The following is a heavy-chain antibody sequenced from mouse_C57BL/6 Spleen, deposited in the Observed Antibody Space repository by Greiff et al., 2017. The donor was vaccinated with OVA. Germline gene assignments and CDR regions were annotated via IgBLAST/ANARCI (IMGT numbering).Heavy chain of an antibody. CDR2: ISNLAYSI. Sequence: EVKLVESGGGLVQPGGSLKLSCAASGFTFSDYGMAWVRQAPRKGPEWVAFISNLAYSIYYADTVTGRFTISRENAKNTLYLEMSSLRSEDTAMYYCARHDSSGYLDYWGQGTTLTVSS. CDR1: GFTFSDYG. V-gene: IGHV5-15*01. CDR3: ARHDSSGYLDY. D-gene: IGHD3-2*02. J-gene: IGHJ2*01.